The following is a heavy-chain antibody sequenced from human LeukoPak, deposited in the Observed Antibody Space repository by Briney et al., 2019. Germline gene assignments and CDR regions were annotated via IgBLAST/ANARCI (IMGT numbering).Heavy chain of an antibody. CDR3: AKEEGSCGYRDYFDY. Sequence: GGSLRLSCAASGFSFSSYAMSWVRQAPGKGLEWVSTISSSGGSTYYADSVKGRFTISRDNSKNTLYLQMNSLRAEDTAVYYCAKEEGSCGYRDYFDYWGQGTLVTVSS. CDR2: ISSSGGST. J-gene: IGHJ4*02. D-gene: IGHD5-18*01. V-gene: IGHV3-23*01. CDR1: GFSFSSYA.